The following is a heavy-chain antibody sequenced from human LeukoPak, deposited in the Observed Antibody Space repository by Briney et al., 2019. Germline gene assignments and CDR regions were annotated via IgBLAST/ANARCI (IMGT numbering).Heavy chain of an antibody. D-gene: IGHD3-10*01. J-gene: IGHJ6*02. CDR2: IYVAGRKDFDSGRT. Sequence: SEALSLTCIVSGGSISSGSYSWVWIRQPPGKGLEWIGTIYVAGRKDFDSGRTDVTPSLMSRVTISVDTSKNQLSLRLTSVTAADTAVYYCAREYYYGSGSYYYYYYYGMDVWGQGTTVTISS. V-gene: IGHV4-39*07. CDR1: GGSISSGSYS. CDR3: AREYYYGSGSYYYYYYYGMDV.